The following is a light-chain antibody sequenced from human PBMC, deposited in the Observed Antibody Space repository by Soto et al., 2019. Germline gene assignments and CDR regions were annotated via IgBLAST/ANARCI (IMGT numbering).Light chain of an antibody. J-gene: IGKJ2*01. V-gene: IGKV3-15*01. CDR2: GAS. CDR1: QSVSSN. CDR3: QQYNNWPPYT. Sequence: EIVMTQSPATLSVSPGERATLSCRASQSVSSNLAWYPQKTGQAPGLLIYGASTRATGIPATFSGGGSGTEFTLDISSLQSEDLADYYCQQYNNWPPYTFGQGTKLEIK.